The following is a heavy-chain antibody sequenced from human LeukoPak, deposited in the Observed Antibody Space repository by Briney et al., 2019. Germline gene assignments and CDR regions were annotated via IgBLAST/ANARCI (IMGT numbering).Heavy chain of an antibody. J-gene: IGHJ4*02. CDR3: AKDLSGTLGY. CDR1: GFTFSDYY. Sequence: GGSLRLSCAASGFTFSDYYMSWVRQAPGKGLEWVSAISGSGGSTYYADSVKGRFTISRDNSKNTLYLQMNSLRAEDTAVYYCAKDLSGTLGYWGQGTLVTVSS. CDR2: ISGSGGST. D-gene: IGHD3-10*01. V-gene: IGHV3-23*01.